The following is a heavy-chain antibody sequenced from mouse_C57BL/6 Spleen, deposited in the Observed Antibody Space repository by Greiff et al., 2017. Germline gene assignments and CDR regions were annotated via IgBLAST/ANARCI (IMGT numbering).Heavy chain of an antibody. Sequence: EVQLQQSGPELVKPGASVKISCKASGYSFTDSNMNWVKQRNGKSLEWIGVINPNDGNTRYNQKFKGKATLTVDQSSSTAYMHLNSLTSEDSAVYYCARGGGQLRLLYWGQGTTLTVSS. CDR3: ARGGGQLRLLY. J-gene: IGHJ2*01. CDR2: INPNDGNT. D-gene: IGHD3-2*02. CDR1: GYSFTDSN. V-gene: IGHV1-39*01.